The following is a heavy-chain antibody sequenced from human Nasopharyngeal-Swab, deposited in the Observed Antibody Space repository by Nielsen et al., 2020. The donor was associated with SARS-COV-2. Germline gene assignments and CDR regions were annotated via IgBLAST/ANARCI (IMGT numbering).Heavy chain of an antibody. D-gene: IGHD3-16*01. CDR1: GGSISSCY. V-gene: IGHV4-59*01. J-gene: IGHJ5*02. CDR2: IYYSGST. CDR3: ARGGWGNWFDP. Sequence: SETLSLTCTVSGGSISSCYWSWIRQPPGKGLEWIGYIYYSGSTNYNPSLKSRVTISVDTSKNQFSLKLSSVTVADTAVYYWARGGWGNWFDPWGQGTLVTVSS.